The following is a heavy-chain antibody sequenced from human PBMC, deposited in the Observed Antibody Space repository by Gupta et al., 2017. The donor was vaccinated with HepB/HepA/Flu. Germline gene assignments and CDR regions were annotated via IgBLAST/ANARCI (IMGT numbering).Heavy chain of an antibody. V-gene: IGHV4-39*01. CDR1: GGSIGSSTYY. J-gene: IGHJ4*02. CDR3: ARLGVGTAMAY. Sequence: QLQLQESGPGLVKPSETLSLTCTVSGGSIGSSTYYWGWIRQPPGKGLECIGTTHYSGSTYYNPSLKSRVTISVDTSKNQFSLKLSSVTAADTAVYYCARLGVGTAMAYWGQGTLVTVSS. CDR2: THYSGST. D-gene: IGHD5-18*01.